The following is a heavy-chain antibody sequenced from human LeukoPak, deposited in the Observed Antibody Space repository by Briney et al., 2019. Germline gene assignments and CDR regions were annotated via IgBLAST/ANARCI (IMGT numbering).Heavy chain of an antibody. J-gene: IGHJ4*02. D-gene: IGHD4-11*01. Sequence: SETLSLTCTVSGGSISSSSYYWGWIRQPPGKGLEWIGSIYYSGSTYYNPSLKSRVTISVDTSKNQFSLKLSSVTAADTAVYYCVRLPMTTVNNFDYWGQGTLVTVSS. V-gene: IGHV4-39*01. CDR2: IYYSGST. CDR1: GGSISSSSYY. CDR3: VRLPMTTVNNFDY.